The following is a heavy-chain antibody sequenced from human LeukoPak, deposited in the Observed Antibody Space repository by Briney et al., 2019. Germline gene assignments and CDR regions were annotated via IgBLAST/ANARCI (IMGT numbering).Heavy chain of an antibody. CDR3: ARMRAMAILYYGMDV. CDR2: INHSGST. CDR1: GGSYSGYY. J-gene: IGHJ6*02. V-gene: IGHV4-34*01. Sequence: SETLSLTCAVYGGSYSGYYWRWIRQPPGKVLPNIGEINHSGSTNYNPSLKSRVTISVDTSKNQFSLELSPVTAAATAVSYCARMRAMAILYYGMDVWGQGTTVTVSS. D-gene: IGHD5-18*01.